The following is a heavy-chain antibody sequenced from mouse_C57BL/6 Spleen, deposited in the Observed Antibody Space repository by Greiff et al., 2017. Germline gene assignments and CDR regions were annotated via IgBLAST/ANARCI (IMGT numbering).Heavy chain of an antibody. CDR3: ARTGFAY. CDR2: IDPGDGDT. CDR1: GFTISDYY. J-gene: IGHJ3*01. Sequence: VQLQQSGAELVKPGASVKLSCPASGFTISDYYMHWVQQRTEQGLEWIGRIDPGDGDTKYAPKFQGKATITADTSSNTDYLQLSSLTSEETAVYDWARTGFAYWGQGTLVTVSA. V-gene: IGHV14-2*01.